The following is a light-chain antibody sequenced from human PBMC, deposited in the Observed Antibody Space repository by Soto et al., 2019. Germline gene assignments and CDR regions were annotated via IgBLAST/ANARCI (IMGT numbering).Light chain of an antibody. CDR3: TSYAGTNNFDVV. J-gene: IGLJ2*01. Sequence: QSALTQPPSASGSPGQSVTISCTGTNTDVGAYDYDSWYQHHPGKAPKLIIYEVTKRPSGVPDRFSGSKSGNTASLTVSGLQAEDEADYFCTSYAGTNNFDVVFGGGTKVTVL. CDR2: EVT. V-gene: IGLV2-8*01. CDR1: NTDVGAYDY.